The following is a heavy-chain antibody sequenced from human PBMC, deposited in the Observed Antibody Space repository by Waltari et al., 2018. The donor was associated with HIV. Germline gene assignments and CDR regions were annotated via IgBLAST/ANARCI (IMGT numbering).Heavy chain of an antibody. J-gene: IGHJ4*02. V-gene: IGHV3-15*01. CDR1: GLSFSDVW. Sequence: EVQLVESGGGLVKPGGSLRLSCAASGLSFSDVWMIWVRQAPGKGVEWVGRIKNNANGGAVDYGSLVKGRFTISRDDSKSMVYLQMNNLEADDTAVYFCTSWQGGSFWGQGTLVTVSS. D-gene: IGHD5-12*01. CDR2: IKNNANGGAV. CDR3: TSWQGGSF.